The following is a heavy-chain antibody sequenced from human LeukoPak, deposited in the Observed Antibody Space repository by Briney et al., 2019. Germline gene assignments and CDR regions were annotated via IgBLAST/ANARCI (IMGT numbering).Heavy chain of an antibody. D-gene: IGHD3-10*01. J-gene: IGHJ4*02. Sequence: GASVKVSCKASGYTFTKYYIHWVRQAPGQGLEWMGVINSNSGGTTYTQKFLGRVTMTRDTSTSTAYMELSNLRSEDTAVYYCARDVFGLDYWGQGALVTVSS. CDR3: ARDVFGLDY. CDR2: INSNSGGT. CDR1: GYTFTKYY. V-gene: IGHV1-46*01.